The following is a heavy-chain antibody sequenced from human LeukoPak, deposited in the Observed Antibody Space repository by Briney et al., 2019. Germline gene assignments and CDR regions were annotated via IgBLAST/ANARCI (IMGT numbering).Heavy chain of an antibody. CDR2: ISSDGSNT. V-gene: IGHV3-74*01. J-gene: IGHJ4*02. Sequence: GGSLRLSCAASGFTFSSSWMHWVRQAPGTGLVWVSFISSDGSNTYYADSVRGRFTISRDNAKNTLYLQMNSLRAEDTAVYYCAKRGCDTNGCPYYFDYWGQGTLVTVSS. CDR3: AKRGCDTNGCPYYFDY. D-gene: IGHD2-8*01. CDR1: GFTFSSSW.